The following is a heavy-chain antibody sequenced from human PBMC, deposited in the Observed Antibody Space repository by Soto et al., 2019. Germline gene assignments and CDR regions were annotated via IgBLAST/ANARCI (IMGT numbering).Heavy chain of an antibody. V-gene: IGHV3-30-3*01. CDR1: GFTFSSYA. D-gene: IGHD2-2*01. CDR2: ISYDGSNK. Sequence: QVQLVESGGGVVQPGRSLRLSCAASGFTFSSYAMHWVRQAPGKGLEWVAVISYDGSNKYYADSVKGRFTISRDNSKNTLYLQMNSLRAEDTAVYYCARCYCISTSYYPCAFDIWGQGTMVTVSS. J-gene: IGHJ3*02. CDR3: ARCYCISTSYYPCAFDI.